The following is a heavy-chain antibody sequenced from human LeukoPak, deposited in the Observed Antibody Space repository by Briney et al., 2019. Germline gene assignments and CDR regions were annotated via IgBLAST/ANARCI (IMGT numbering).Heavy chain of an antibody. Sequence: YPSETLSLTCTVSGGSISSGGYYWSWIRQPPGKGLEWIGSIYYSGSTYYNPSLKSRVTISVDTSKNQFSLKLSSVTAADTAVYYCCSCHNIGYYYYYYMDVWGKGTTVTVSS. J-gene: IGHJ6*03. CDR2: IYYSGST. CDR1: GGSISSGGYY. V-gene: IGHV4-30-2*03. CDR3: CSCHNIGYYYYYYMDV. D-gene: IGHD2-2*02.